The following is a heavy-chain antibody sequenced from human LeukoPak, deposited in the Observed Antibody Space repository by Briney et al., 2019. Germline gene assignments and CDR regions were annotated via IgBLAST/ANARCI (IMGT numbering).Heavy chain of an antibody. CDR3: ANLQADTDYYDSSGYNLYYFDY. Sequence: NSSETLSLTCTVSGYSISNGYYWGWIRQPPGKGLEWIGSIYYSGSTYYNPSLKSRVTISVDTSKNQFSLKLSSVTAADTAVYYCANLQADTDYYDSSGYNLYYFDYWGQGTLVTVSS. V-gene: IGHV4-38-2*02. D-gene: IGHD3-22*01. CDR1: GYSISNGYY. J-gene: IGHJ4*02. CDR2: IYYSGST.